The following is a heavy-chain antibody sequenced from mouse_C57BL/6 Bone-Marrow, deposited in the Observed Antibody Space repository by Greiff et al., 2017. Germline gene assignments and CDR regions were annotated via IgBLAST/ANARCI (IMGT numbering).Heavy chain of an antibody. V-gene: IGHV5-16*01. CDR1: GFTFSDYY. D-gene: IGHD2-1*01. Sequence: EVHLVESEGGLVQPGSSMKLSCTASGFTFSDYYMAWVRQVPEKGLEWVANINYDGSSTYYLDSLKSRFIISRDNAKNILYLQMSSLKSEDTATYYCARVYYGNPWYFDVWGTGTTVTVSS. CDR2: INYDGSST. CDR3: ARVYYGNPWYFDV. J-gene: IGHJ1*03.